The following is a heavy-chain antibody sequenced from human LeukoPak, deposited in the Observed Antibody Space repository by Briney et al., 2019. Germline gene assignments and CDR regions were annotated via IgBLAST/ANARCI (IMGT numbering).Heavy chain of an antibody. CDR1: GDSIGSNY. CDR2: IYPSGT. Sequence: PSETLPLTCTVSGDSIGSNYWSWIRQPAGKGLEWIGRIYPSGTNYNPSLKSRVTISVDKSKNQVSLKLISVTAADTAMYYCAKSSGSYRPWGQGTLVTVSS. D-gene: IGHD1-26*01. CDR3: AKSSGSYRP. V-gene: IGHV4-4*07. J-gene: IGHJ5*02.